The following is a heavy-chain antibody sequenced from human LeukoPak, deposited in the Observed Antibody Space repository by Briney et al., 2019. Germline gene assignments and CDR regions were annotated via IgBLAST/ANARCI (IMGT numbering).Heavy chain of an antibody. CDR1: GFTFSSYG. CDR2: IWYDGSNK. D-gene: IGHD3-22*01. V-gene: IGHV3-33*08. CDR3: ARDLDDSSGYSLSGLDY. Sequence: GGSLRLSCAASGFTFSSYGMHWVRQAPGKGLEWVAVIWYDGSNKYYADSVKGRFTISRDNSKNTLYLQMNSLRAEDTAVYYCARDLDDSSGYSLSGLDYWGQGTLVTVSS. J-gene: IGHJ4*02.